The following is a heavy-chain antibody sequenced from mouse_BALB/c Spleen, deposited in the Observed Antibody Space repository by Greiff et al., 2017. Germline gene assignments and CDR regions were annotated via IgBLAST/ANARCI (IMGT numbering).Heavy chain of an antibody. CDR3: ARGDGYYDLDY. CDR2: ISDGGSYT. Sequence: EVQGVESGGGLVKPGGSLKLSCAASGFTFSDYYMYWVRQTPEKRLEWVATISDGGSYTYYPDSVKGRFTISRDNAKNNLYLQMSSLKSEDTAMYYCARGDGYYDLDYWGQGTTLTVSS. D-gene: IGHD2-3*01. V-gene: IGHV5-4*02. CDR1: GFTFSDYY. J-gene: IGHJ2*01.